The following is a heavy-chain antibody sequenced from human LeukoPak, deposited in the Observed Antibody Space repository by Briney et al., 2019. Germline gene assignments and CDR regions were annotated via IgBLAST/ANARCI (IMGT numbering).Heavy chain of an antibody. D-gene: IGHD2-15*01. CDR1: GGSFSGYY. V-gene: IGHV4-34*01. Sequence: SETLSLTCAVYGGSFSGYYWSWIRQPPGKGLEWIGEINHSGSTNYNPSLKSRVTISVDTSENQFSLKLSSVTAADTAVYYCASVVVVAATSRAEYFQHWGQGTLVTVSS. CDR3: ASVVVVAATSRAEYFQH. J-gene: IGHJ1*01. CDR2: INHSGST.